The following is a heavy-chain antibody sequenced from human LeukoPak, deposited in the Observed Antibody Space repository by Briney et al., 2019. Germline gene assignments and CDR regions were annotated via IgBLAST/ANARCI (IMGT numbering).Heavy chain of an antibody. CDR3: ARDAVTGYSSGWYKPFPFDY. V-gene: IGHV3-21*01. CDR2: ISSSSSYL. CDR1: GFTLNTYN. Sequence: GGSLRLSCAASGFTLNTYNMNWVRQAPGKGLEWVSSISSSSSYLFFADSVKGRFSISRDNTKNSLYLQMSGLRAEDTAAYYCARDAVTGYSSGWYKPFPFDYWGQGTLVTVSS. J-gene: IGHJ4*02. D-gene: IGHD6-19*01.